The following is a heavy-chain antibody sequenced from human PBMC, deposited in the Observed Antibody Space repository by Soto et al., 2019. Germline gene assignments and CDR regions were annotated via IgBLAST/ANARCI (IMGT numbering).Heavy chain of an antibody. CDR1: GFTFSSYG. D-gene: IGHD4-17*01. Sequence: LSLSCAASGFTFSSYGMHWVRQAPGKGLEWVAVISYDGSNKYYADSVKGRFTISRDNSKNTLYLQMNSLRAEDTAVYYCAKDPYGGRDSWAFDIWGQGTMVTVSS. V-gene: IGHV3-30*18. CDR2: ISYDGSNK. CDR3: AKDPYGGRDSWAFDI. J-gene: IGHJ3*02.